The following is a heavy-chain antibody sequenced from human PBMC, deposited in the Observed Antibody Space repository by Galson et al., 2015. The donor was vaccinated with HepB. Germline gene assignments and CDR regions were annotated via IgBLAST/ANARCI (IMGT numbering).Heavy chain of an antibody. CDR2: IYYSGST. V-gene: IGHV4-59*01. CDR3: ARTEGSWYFDL. J-gene: IGHJ2*01. CDR1: GGSIRSYY. Sequence: LSLTCTVSGGSIRSYYWSWIRQPPGKGLEWIGYIYYSGSTNYNPSLKSRVTISVDTSKNQFSLKLSSVTAADTAVYYCARTEGSWYFDLWGRGTLATVSS.